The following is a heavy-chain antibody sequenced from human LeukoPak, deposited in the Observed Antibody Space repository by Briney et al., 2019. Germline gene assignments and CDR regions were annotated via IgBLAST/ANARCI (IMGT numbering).Heavy chain of an antibody. CDR3: ARAPSEIGGYYPEYFRH. V-gene: IGHV3-74*01. CDR2: IKSGGGT. Sequence: GGSLRLSCAASGFTFSTYWMHWVRQAPGKGLVWVSRIKSGGGTNYADSVKGRFTISRDNAKKTVSLQMNSLRPEDTGVYYCARAPSEIGGYYPEYFRHWGQGTLVTVSS. D-gene: IGHD3-22*01. CDR1: GFTFSTYW. J-gene: IGHJ1*01.